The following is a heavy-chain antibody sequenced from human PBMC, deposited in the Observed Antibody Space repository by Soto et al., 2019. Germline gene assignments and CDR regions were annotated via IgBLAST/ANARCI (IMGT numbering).Heavy chain of an antibody. CDR2: IYYSGST. Sequence: SETXSLTCTVSGGPISSGGYYWSWIRQHPGKGLEWIGYIYYSGSTYYNPSLKSRVTISVDTSKNQFSLKLSSVTAADTAVYYCARVGYGITIFGSLPPDYYYYYGMDVWGQGTTVTVSS. J-gene: IGHJ6*01. CDR3: ARVGYGITIFGSLPPDYYYYYGMDV. V-gene: IGHV4-31*03. CDR1: GGPISSGGYY. D-gene: IGHD3-3*01.